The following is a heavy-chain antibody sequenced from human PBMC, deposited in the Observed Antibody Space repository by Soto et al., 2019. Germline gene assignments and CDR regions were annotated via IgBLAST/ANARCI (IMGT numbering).Heavy chain of an antibody. CDR2: ISAYNGNT. D-gene: IGHD6-13*01. Sequence: ASVKVSCKASGYTFTSYGISWVRQAPGQGLEWMGWISAYNGNTNYAQKLQDRVTMTTDTSTSTAYMELRSLRSDDTAVYYCARDLGSSQHLYYYGMDVWGQGTTVTVSS. CDR1: GYTFTSYG. V-gene: IGHV1-18*01. J-gene: IGHJ6*02. CDR3: ARDLGSSQHLYYYGMDV.